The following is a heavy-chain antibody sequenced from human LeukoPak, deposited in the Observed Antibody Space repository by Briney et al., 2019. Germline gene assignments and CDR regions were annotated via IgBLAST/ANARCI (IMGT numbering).Heavy chain of an antibody. J-gene: IGHJ6*03. CDR3: ARGAQVTAIPLLHYYYMDV. Sequence: EASVKVSCKASGGTFSSYAISWVRQAPGQGLEWMGGIIPIFGTANYAQKFQGRVTITADKSTSTAYMELSSLRSEDTAVYYCARGAQVTAIPLLHYYYMDVWGKGTTVTVSS. CDR1: GGTFSSYA. D-gene: IGHD2-21*02. CDR2: IIPIFGTA. V-gene: IGHV1-69*06.